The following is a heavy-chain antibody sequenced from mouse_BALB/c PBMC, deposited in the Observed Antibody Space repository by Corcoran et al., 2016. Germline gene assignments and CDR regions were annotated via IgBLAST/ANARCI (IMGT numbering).Heavy chain of an antibody. J-gene: IGHJ4*01. CDR1: GFNIKDTY. D-gene: IGHD1-1*01. CDR2: IDPANGNT. V-gene: IGHV14-3*02. Sequence: EVQLQQSGAELVKPGASVKLSCTASGFNIKDTYMPWVKQRPDQGLEWIGRIDPANGNTKYDPKFQGKATITADTSSNTAYLQLSSLTSEDTAVYYCARYGYAMDYWGQGTSVTVSS. CDR3: ARYGYAMDY.